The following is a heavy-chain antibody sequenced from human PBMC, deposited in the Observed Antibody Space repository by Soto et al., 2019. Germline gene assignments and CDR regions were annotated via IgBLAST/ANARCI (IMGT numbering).Heavy chain of an antibody. V-gene: IGHV1-69*01. J-gene: IGHJ5*02. CDR3: ARDHCSSTSCDLVGTGWFDP. CDR1: GGTFSSYA. D-gene: IGHD2-2*01. Sequence: QVQLVQSGAEVKKPGSSVKVSCKASGGTFSSYAISWVRQAPGQGLEWMGGIIPIFGTANYAQKFQGRVTITADESTSTAYMELSSLRSEDTAVYYCARDHCSSTSCDLVGTGWFDPWGQGTLVTVSS. CDR2: IIPIFGTA.